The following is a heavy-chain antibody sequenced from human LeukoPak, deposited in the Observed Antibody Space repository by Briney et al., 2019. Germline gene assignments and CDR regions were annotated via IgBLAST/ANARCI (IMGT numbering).Heavy chain of an antibody. CDR2: IYYTGST. D-gene: IGHD1-26*01. CDR1: GGSISNYY. CDR3: ARFSGSDDAFDI. J-gene: IGHJ3*02. V-gene: IGHV4-59*08. Sequence: PSETLSLTCTVSGGSISNYYWSRIRQPPGKGLELIGYIYYTGSTNYNPSLKSRVTMSVDTSKNQFSLKLSSVTAADTAVYYCARFSGSDDAFDIWGQGTMVTVSS.